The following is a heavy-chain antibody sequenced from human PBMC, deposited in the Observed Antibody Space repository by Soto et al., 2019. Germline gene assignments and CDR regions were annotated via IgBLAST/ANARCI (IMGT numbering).Heavy chain of an antibody. CDR3: EKLVF. J-gene: IGHJ4*02. V-gene: IGHV3-64D*06. CDR2: IISNGGST. Sequence: GGSLRLSCSASGFTFSSYAMRWVRQAPGKGLEDVSGIISNGGSTYYAASVKGRVTISRDNSKNTLYLQMSSLRAEDTAVYYCEKLVFWGQGTLVTVSS. CDR1: GFTFSSYA.